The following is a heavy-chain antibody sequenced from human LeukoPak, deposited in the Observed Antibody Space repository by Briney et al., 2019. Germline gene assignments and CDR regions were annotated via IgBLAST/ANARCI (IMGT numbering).Heavy chain of an antibody. D-gene: IGHD3-22*01. J-gene: IGHJ3*02. V-gene: IGHV3-21*01. CDR3: ARDYGYYDSSGYSGWPLDAFDI. CDR1: GFTFSSYS. Sequence: PGGSLRLSCAASGFTFSSYSMNWVRQAPGKGLEWVSSISSSSYIYYADSVKGRFTISRDNAKNSLYLQMNSLRAEDTAVYYCARDYGYYDSSGYSGWPLDAFDIWGQGTMVTVSS. CDR2: ISSSSYI.